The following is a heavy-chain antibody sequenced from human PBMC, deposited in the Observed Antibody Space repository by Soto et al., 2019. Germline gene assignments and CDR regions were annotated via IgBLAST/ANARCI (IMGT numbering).Heavy chain of an antibody. D-gene: IGHD3-3*01. CDR2: ISYDGSNK. CDR3: ARDWSGLTPPDAFDI. V-gene: IGHV3-30-3*01. CDR1: GFTFSSYA. J-gene: IGHJ3*02. Sequence: GGSLRLSCAASGFTFSSYAMHWVRQDPGKGLEWVAVISYDGSNKYYADSVKGRFTISRDNSKNTLYLQMNSLRAEDTAVYYCARDWSGLTPPDAFDIWGQGTMVTVSS.